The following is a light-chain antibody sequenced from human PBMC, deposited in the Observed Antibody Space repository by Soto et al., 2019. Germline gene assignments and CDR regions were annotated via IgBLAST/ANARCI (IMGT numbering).Light chain of an antibody. CDR1: QSVGSN. CDR2: GAS. V-gene: IGKV3-15*01. CDR3: QQYNNWPYT. J-gene: IGKJ2*01. Sequence: EIVMTQSPATLSVSPGERATLSCRASQSVGSNLAWYQQRPGQAPRPLIYGASTRAIGIPPRFSGSGSGTEFTLTISSLQSEDFAVDYCQQYNNWPYTFGRGTKLEIK.